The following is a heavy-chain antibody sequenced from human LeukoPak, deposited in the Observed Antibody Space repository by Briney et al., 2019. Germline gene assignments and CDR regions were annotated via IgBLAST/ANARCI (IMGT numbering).Heavy chain of an antibody. CDR3: ARTGYSSSWYLTYYYYGMDV. Sequence: SETLSLTCTVSGGSISSSSYYWGWIRQPPGKGLEWIGSIYYSGSTYYNPSLKSRVTISADTSKNQFSLKLSSVTAADTAVYYCARTGYSSSWYLTYYYYGMDVWGQGTTVTVSS. V-gene: IGHV4-39*01. CDR2: IYYSGST. D-gene: IGHD6-13*01. CDR1: GGSISSSSYY. J-gene: IGHJ6*02.